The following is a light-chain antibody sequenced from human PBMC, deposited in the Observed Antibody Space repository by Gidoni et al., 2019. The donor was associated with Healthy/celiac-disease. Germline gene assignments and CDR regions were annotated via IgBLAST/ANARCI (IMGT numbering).Light chain of an antibody. CDR3: QQYNNWPSWT. J-gene: IGKJ1*01. CDR2: GAS. V-gene: IGKV3-15*01. Sequence: EIVMTQSPATLSVSPGERATLPCRASKSISSNLAWYQQKPGRAPRLLIYGASTRATGSPARFSGSRSWTEDTLTISSLQSEEFAVYYCQQYNNWPSWTFGQGTKVEIK. CDR1: KSISSN.